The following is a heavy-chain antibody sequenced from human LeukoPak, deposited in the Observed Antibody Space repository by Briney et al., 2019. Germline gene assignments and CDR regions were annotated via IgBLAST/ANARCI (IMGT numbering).Heavy chain of an antibody. D-gene: IGHD2/OR15-2a*01. V-gene: IGHV3-23*01. CDR3: ATLYEIHSDY. J-gene: IGHJ4*02. CDR1: GITLSNYG. Sequence: QPGESLRLSCAVSGITLSNYGMSWVRLAPGKGLEWVSGISGSDTSYADFVKGRFTISRDNSRNTAFLQLNSLSVADTAIYYCATLYEIHSDYWGQGTLVTVSS. CDR2: ISGSDT.